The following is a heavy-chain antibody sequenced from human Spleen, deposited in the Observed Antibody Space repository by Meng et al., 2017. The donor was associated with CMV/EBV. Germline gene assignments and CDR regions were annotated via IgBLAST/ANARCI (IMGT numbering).Heavy chain of an antibody. D-gene: IGHD3-22*01. J-gene: IGHJ4*02. V-gene: IGHV3-21*01. CDR3: ARVGLVLQHYYDSSGYYLDY. CDR2: ISSSSSYI. Sequence: LSLTCAASGFTFSSYSMNWVRQAPGKGLEWVSSISSSSSYIYYADSVKGRFTISRDNAKNSLYLQMNSLRAEDTAVYYCARVGLVLQHYYDSSGYYLDYWGQGTPVTVSS. CDR1: GFTFSSYS.